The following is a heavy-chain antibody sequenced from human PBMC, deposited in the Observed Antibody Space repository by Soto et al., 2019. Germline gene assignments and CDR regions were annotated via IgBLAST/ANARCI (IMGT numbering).Heavy chain of an antibody. CDR1: YASINNYH. V-gene: IGHV4-59*12. CDR3: ARANPVYAVV. D-gene: IGHD2-2*01. J-gene: IGHJ4*02. Sequence: SETLSLTCTVSYASINNYHWTWIRQPPGKGLEWIAYIYYSGITNYNPSLKGRVTISVDTSKNQFSLKLSSVTAADTAVYYCARANPVYAVVWGQGTLVTVSS. CDR2: IYYSGIT.